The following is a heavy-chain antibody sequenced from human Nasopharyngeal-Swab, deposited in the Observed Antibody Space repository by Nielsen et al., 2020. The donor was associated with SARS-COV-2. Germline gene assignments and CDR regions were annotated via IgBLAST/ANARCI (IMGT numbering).Heavy chain of an antibody. CDR2: IYYSGST. J-gene: IGHJ6*02. Sequence: SETLSLTCTVSGGSISSYYWSWVRQPPGKGLEWIGYIYYSGSTNYNPSLKSRVTISVDTSKNQFSLKLSSVTAADTAVYYCARTGYSGSYPYYYYYYGMDVWGQGTTVTVSS. CDR3: ARTGYSGSYPYYYYYYGMDV. D-gene: IGHD1-26*01. CDR1: GGSISSYY. V-gene: IGHV4-59*01.